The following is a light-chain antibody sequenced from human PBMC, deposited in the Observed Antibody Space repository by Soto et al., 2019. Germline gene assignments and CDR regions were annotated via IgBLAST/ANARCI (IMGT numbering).Light chain of an antibody. CDR1: QGISNY. Sequence: DIQMTQSPSSLSASVRDRVTITCQASQGISNYLNWYQHKPGKAPKLLIYDASNLETGVPSRFSGSGSGTDFTFTISSLQPEDIATYYCQQYDNLPFTFGPGTKVDI. V-gene: IGKV1-33*01. J-gene: IGKJ3*01. CDR2: DAS. CDR3: QQYDNLPFT.